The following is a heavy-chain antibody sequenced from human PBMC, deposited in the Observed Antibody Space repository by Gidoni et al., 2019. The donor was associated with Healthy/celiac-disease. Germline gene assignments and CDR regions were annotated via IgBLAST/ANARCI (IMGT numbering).Heavy chain of an antibody. CDR3: AKDGTSGYSYGRGDDAFDI. V-gene: IGHV3-23*01. CDR2: ISGMCGST. J-gene: IGHJ3*02. Sequence: EVQLLESGGGLVKTGGSLSLHRAASASPFRSYAMSWVRPAPGKWMGWVSAISGMCGSTYYADSVKGRFTISRDNSKNTLYLQMNSLRAEDTAVYYCAKDGTSGYSYGRGDDAFDIWGQGTMVTVSS. CDR1: ASPFRSYA. D-gene: IGHD5-18*01.